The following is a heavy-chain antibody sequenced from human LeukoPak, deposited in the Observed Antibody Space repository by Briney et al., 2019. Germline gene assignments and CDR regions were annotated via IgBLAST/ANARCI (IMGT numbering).Heavy chain of an antibody. CDR2: IWYDGSNK. CDR3: ARGGNYYGSGSPDY. V-gene: IGHV3-33*01. J-gene: IGHJ4*02. Sequence: PGGSLRLSCAASGFTFSNYGMHWVRQAPGKGLEGVGVIWYDGSNKYYADSVKGRSTISRDNSKNTLYLQMNSLRVEDTAVYYCARGGNYYGSGSPDYWGQGNLVTVSS. CDR1: GFTFSNYG. D-gene: IGHD3-10*01.